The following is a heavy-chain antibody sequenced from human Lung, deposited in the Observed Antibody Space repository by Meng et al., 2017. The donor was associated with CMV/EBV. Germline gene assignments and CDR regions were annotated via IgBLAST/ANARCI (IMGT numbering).Heavy chain of an antibody. CDR2: IHPHRGDT. D-gene: IGHD7-27*01. Sequence: PVXVSCKASGYTFTAHYFHWVRQAPGQGLEWMGWIHPHRGDTNYAQQFQGRVTLTRDTSINTGYMELTRLTSDDTAVYYCARDNNWGPDYWGQGTLVTVSS. J-gene: IGHJ4*02. V-gene: IGHV1-2*02. CDR1: GYTFTAHY. CDR3: ARDNNWGPDY.